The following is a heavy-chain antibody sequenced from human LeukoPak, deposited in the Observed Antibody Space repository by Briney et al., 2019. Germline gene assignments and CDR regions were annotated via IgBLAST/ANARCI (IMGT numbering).Heavy chain of an antibody. J-gene: IGHJ4*02. CDR3: RRRKVLLPFDY. CDR2: INHSGST. Sequence: SETMSLTWVVDGGSFSGYYWSWIRQLPGKGLEWIGEINHSGSTNNNPSLKSRATIPVKKSKNQLSLKLSSVTAAARAVFSCRRRKVLLPFDYWGQGTLVTVSS. CDR1: GGSFSGYY. V-gene: IGHV4-34*04. D-gene: IGHD3-22*01.